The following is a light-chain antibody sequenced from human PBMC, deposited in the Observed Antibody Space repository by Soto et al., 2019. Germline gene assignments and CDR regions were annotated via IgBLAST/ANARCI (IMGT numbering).Light chain of an antibody. Sequence: QSVLTQPPLVSAAPGQKVTISCSGTSSNIGNNHVSWYQQFPGTAPKLLIYDNNKRPSGIPDRFSGSKSGTSATLGITGLQTGDEADYYCATWDGKVFGTGTKLTVL. CDR1: SSNIGNNH. CDR2: DNN. J-gene: IGLJ1*01. CDR3: ATWDGKV. V-gene: IGLV1-51*01.